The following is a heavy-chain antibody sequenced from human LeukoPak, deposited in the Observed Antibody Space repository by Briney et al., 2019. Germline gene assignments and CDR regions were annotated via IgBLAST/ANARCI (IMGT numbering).Heavy chain of an antibody. J-gene: IGHJ4*02. D-gene: IGHD3-3*01. CDR2: VYYSGAT. CDR3: ASTTIFGPYFDY. V-gene: IGHV4-31*03. Sequence: PSQTLSHTCTVSGGSISSSTYSWNWIRQHPGKGLEWIGYVYYSGATYYNPSLKSRITVSVDTSKNQFSLKLSSVSAADTAVYYCASTTIFGPYFDYWGQGTLVTVSS. CDR1: GGSISSSTYS.